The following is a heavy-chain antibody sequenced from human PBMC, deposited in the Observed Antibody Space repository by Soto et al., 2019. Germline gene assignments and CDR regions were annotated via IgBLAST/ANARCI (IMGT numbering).Heavy chain of an antibody. CDR1: GFTFSSYA. CDR3: ARDLVVVPAAIYYYYYMDV. D-gene: IGHD2-2*01. Sequence: PGGSLRLSCAASGFTFSSYAMHWVRQAPGKGLEYVSAISSNGGSTYYANSVKGRFTISRDNSKNTLYLQMGSLRAEDMAVYYCARDLVVVPAAIYYYYYMDVWGKGTTVTVSS. CDR2: ISSNGGST. J-gene: IGHJ6*03. V-gene: IGHV3-64*01.